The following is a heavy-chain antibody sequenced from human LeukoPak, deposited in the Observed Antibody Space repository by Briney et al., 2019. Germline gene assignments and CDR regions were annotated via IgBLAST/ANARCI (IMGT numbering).Heavy chain of an antibody. J-gene: IGHJ6*02. CDR1: GGSISSYY. V-gene: IGHV4-59*08. CDR3: ARRHQARYCSSTSCYYYYGMDV. Sequence: SETLSLTCTVSGGSISSYYWSWIRQPPGKGLEWIGYTYYSGSTNYNPSLKSRVTISVDTSKNQFSLKLSSVTAADTAVYYCARRHQARYCSSTSCYYYYGMDVWGQGTTVTVSS. D-gene: IGHD2-2*01. CDR2: TYYSGST.